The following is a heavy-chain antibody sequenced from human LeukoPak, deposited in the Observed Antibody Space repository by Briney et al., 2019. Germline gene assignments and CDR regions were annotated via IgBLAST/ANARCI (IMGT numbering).Heavy chain of an antibody. CDR3: TTDPPDY. CDR1: GFTFISYA. J-gene: IGHJ4*02. V-gene: IGHV3-15*01. CDR2: IKSKTDGGTT. Sequence: KPGTSLRLSCAASGFTFISYAIHWVRQAPGKGLEWVGRIKSKTDGGTTDYAAPVKGRFTISRDDSKNTLYLQMNSLKTEDTAVYYCTTDPPDYWGQGTLVTVSS.